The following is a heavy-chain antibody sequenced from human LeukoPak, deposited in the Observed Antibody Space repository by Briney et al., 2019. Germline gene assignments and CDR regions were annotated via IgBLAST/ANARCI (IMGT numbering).Heavy chain of an antibody. CDR2: IYYSGST. Sequence: PSQTLSLTCTVSGGSISSGDYYWSWIRQPPGKGLEWIGYIYYSGSTNYNPSLKSRVTISVDTSKNQFSLKLSSVTAADTAVYYCARGNCSSTSCYRSFYYYYYYGMDVWGQGTTVTVSS. J-gene: IGHJ6*02. CDR3: ARGNCSSTSCYRSFYYYYYYGMDV. V-gene: IGHV4-30-4*08. CDR1: GGSISSGDYY. D-gene: IGHD2-2*01.